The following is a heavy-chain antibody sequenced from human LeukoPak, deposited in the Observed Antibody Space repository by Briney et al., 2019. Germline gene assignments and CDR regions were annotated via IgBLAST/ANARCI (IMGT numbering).Heavy chain of an antibody. J-gene: IGHJ6*03. Sequence: KTSETLSLTCTVSGGSISSTSYYWGWIRQPPGKGLEWIGSIYYSGSTYYNPSLRSRVTISVDTSKNQFSLKLGSVTAADTAVYYCAREGILGNNYWRAINYYYYMDVWGKGTTVTISS. CDR1: GGSISSTSYY. D-gene: IGHD3-10*01. CDR3: AREGILGNNYWRAINYYYYMDV. V-gene: IGHV4-39*07. CDR2: IYYSGST.